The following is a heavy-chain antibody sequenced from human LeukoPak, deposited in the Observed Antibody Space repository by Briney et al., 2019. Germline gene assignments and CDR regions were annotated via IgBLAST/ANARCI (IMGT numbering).Heavy chain of an antibody. Sequence: ATVKISCKVSGYTFTDYYMHWVQQAPGKGLELMGLVDPEDGETIYAEKFQGRVTITADTSTDTAYMELSSLRSEDTAVYYCATAGAAAGGYYFDYWGQGTLSPSPQ. CDR1: GYTFTDYY. CDR3: ATAGAAAGGYYFDY. CDR2: VDPEDGET. V-gene: IGHV1-69-2*01. D-gene: IGHD6-13*01. J-gene: IGHJ4*02.